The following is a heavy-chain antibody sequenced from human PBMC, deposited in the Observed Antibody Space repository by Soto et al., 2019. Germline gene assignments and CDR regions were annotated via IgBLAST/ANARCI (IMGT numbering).Heavy chain of an antibody. D-gene: IGHD5-18*01. Sequence: SETLSLTCTVSGGSISSYYWSWIRQPPGKGLEWIGYIYYSGSTNYNPSLKSRVTISVDTSKNQFSLKLSSVTAADTAVYYCARDQFGGYRAFDIWGQGTMVTVSS. CDR1: GGSISSYY. CDR2: IYYSGST. CDR3: ARDQFGGYRAFDI. J-gene: IGHJ3*02. V-gene: IGHV4-59*01.